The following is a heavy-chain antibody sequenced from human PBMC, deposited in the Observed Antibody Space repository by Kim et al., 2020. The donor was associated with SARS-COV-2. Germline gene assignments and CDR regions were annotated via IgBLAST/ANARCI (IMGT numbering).Heavy chain of an antibody. CDR2: IYYTGST. CDR3: ARQGAYYDSSGYPSGWFDP. CDR1: GGSISNRGYY. Sequence: SETLSLTCTVSGGSISNRGYYWGWIRQPPGKGLEWIGSIYYTGSTYYSPSLESRATILDDTSKNQFSLRLRSVTAADTAVYYCARQGAYYDSSGYPSGWFDPWGQGTLVTVTS. J-gene: IGHJ5*02. V-gene: IGHV4-39*01. D-gene: IGHD3-22*01.